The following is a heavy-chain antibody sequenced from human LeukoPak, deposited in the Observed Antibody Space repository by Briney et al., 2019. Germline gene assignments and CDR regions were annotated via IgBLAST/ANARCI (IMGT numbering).Heavy chain of an antibody. Sequence: SETLSLTCTVSGGSISSSSYYWGWIRQPPGKGLEWIGSIYYSGSTYYNPSLKSRVTISVDTSKNQFSLKLSSVTAADTAVYYCARDRQTEDDYGDYVNAFDIWGQGTMVTVSS. CDR2: IYYSGST. V-gene: IGHV4-39*07. D-gene: IGHD4-17*01. CDR3: ARDRQTEDDYGDYVNAFDI. J-gene: IGHJ3*02. CDR1: GGSISSSSYY.